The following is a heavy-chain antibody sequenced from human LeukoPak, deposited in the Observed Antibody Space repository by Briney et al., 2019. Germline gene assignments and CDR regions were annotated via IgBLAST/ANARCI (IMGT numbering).Heavy chain of an antibody. CDR1: GFTFSKYW. J-gene: IGHJ4*02. CDR3: ATKQWLAPPPDS. V-gene: IGHV3-74*01. CDR2: INTDGTVT. D-gene: IGHD6-19*01. Sequence: GGSLRLSCAASGFTFSKYWMLWVRQAPGKGLESVARINTDGTVTTYADSVKGRFTVSRDNANNTMFLQMNSVRDEDTAVYYCATKQWLAPPPDSWGQGTPVTVSS.